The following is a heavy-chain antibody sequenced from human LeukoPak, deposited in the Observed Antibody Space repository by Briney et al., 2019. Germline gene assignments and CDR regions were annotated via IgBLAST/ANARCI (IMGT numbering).Heavy chain of an antibody. CDR2: IYYSGST. V-gene: IGHV4-39*01. CDR3: ARADSSGYDNWFDP. Sequence: SETLSLTCTVSGGSISSSSYYWGWIRQPPGKGVEWIGSIYYSGSTYYNPSLKSRVTISVDTSKNQFSLKLSSVTAADTAVYYCARADSSGYDNWFDPWGQGTLDTVSS. CDR1: GGSISSSSYY. J-gene: IGHJ5*02. D-gene: IGHD3-22*01.